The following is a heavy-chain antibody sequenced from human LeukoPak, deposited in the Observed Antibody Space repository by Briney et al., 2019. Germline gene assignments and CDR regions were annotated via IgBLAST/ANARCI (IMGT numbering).Heavy chain of an antibody. Sequence: PGGSLRLSCAASGFTFSSYRMYWVRQAPGKGLDWLSYISSDSGDIHYADSVKGRFTISRDNAKKSLYPQMNSLRAEDTAVYYCASDTGPVDYWGQGTLVTVSS. CDR1: GFTFSSYR. CDR3: ASDTGPVDY. V-gene: IGHV3-48*01. J-gene: IGHJ4*02. D-gene: IGHD4-17*01. CDR2: ISSDSGDI.